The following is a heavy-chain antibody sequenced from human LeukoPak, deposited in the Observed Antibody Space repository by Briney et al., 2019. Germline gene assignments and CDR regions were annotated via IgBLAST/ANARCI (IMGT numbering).Heavy chain of an antibody. J-gene: IGHJ4*02. CDR3: ANLRWLPYYLDY. V-gene: IGHV4-39*01. CDR1: GGSISSSSYY. Sequence: SETLSLTCTVSGGSISSSSYYWGWIRQPPGKGLEWIGSIYYSGSTYYNPSLKSRVTISVDTSKNQFSLKLSSVTAADTAVYYCANLRWLPYYLDYWGQGTLVTVSS. CDR2: IYYSGST. D-gene: IGHD5-24*01.